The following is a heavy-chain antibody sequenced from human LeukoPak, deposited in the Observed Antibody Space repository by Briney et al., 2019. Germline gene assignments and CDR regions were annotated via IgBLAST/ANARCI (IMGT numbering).Heavy chain of an antibody. Sequence: GGSLRLSCAASGFTFSSYAMSWVRQAPVKGLEWVSAISGSGGSTYYADSVKGRFTISRDNSKNTLYLQMNSLRAEDTAVYYCAKDLRFGEFFDYWGQGTLVTVSS. CDR3: AKDLRFGEFFDY. V-gene: IGHV3-23*01. CDR1: GFTFSSYA. D-gene: IGHD3-10*01. J-gene: IGHJ4*02. CDR2: ISGSGGST.